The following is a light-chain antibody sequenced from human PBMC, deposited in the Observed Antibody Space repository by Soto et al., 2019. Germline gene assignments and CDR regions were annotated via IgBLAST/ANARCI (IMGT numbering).Light chain of an antibody. J-gene: IGLJ2*01. CDR1: SSNIGAGYV. V-gene: IGLV1-40*01. Sequence: QSVLTQPPSVSGAPGQRVTISCTGSSSNIGAGYVVHWYQQLPGTAPKLLIYGNSNRPSGVPDQFSGSKSGTSASLAITGLQSEDEADDYCKAWDNSLNARVFGGGTKLTVL. CDR3: KAWDNSLNARV. CDR2: GNS.